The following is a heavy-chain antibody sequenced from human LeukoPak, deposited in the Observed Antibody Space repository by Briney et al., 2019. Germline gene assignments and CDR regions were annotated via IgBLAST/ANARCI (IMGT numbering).Heavy chain of an antibody. CDR2: IYYSGST. CDR1: GGSISSGDYY. Sequence: SETLSLTCTVSGGSISSGDYYWSWIRQPPGEGLEWIGYIYYSGSTYYNPSLKSRVTISVDTSKNQFSLKLSSVTAADTAVYYCARARLDCLDYWGQGTLVTVSS. CDR3: ARARLDCLDY. V-gene: IGHV4-30-4*01. J-gene: IGHJ4*02. D-gene: IGHD3/OR15-3a*01.